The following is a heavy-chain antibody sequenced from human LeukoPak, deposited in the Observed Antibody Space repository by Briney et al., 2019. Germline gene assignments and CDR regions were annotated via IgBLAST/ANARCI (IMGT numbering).Heavy chain of an antibody. CDR2: IYYSGST. CDR3: ARGLSDYVWGSYRRNWFDP. Sequence: SETLSLTCTVSGGSISSGGYYWSWTRQHPGKGLEWIGYIYYSGSTYYNPSLKSRVTISVDTSKNQFSLKLSSVTAADTAVYYCARGLSDYVWGSYRRNWFDPWGQGTLVTVSS. CDR1: GGSISSGGYY. J-gene: IGHJ5*02. V-gene: IGHV4-31*03. D-gene: IGHD3-16*02.